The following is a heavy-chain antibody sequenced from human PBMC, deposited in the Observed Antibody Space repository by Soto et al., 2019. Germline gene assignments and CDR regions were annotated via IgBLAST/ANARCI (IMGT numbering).Heavy chain of an antibody. CDR2: INPSGGSR. J-gene: IGHJ4*01. Sequence: VASVKVSCKASGYSFSFDSINWVRQAPGQGLEWMGLINPSGGSRDYAQRFQGRVTMTRDTSTSTVYMELSSLRSEDTAVYYCTRATYSSGWYVIWYWGHGTLVTVSS. CDR1: GYSFSFDS. V-gene: IGHV1-46*03. CDR3: TRATYSSGWYVIWY. D-gene: IGHD6-19*01.